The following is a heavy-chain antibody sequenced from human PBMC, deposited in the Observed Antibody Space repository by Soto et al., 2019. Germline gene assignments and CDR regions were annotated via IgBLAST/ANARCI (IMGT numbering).Heavy chain of an antibody. CDR3: ERHPETFGRGRGIDG. CDR1: GFSVSRYA. V-gene: IGHV3-30*14. CDR2: ISYDGSKI. Sequence: QVQLVESGGGVVQPGRSLRLSCAASGFSVSRYAMHWVRQAPGKGLEWVAVISYDGSKIFYGDSVKGRFTISRDNSKNTLSVEMDSLRAEETAVYYCERHPETFGRGRGIDGWGQGTTVNVSS. D-gene: IGHD3-16*01. J-gene: IGHJ6*02.